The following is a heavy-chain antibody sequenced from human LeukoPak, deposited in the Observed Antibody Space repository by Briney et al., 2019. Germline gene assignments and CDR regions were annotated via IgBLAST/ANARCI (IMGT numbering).Heavy chain of an antibody. CDR2: INHSGST. J-gene: IGHJ4*02. CDR1: GGSFSGYY. V-gene: IGHV4-34*01. D-gene: IGHD1-26*01. CDR3: ARGRLRATTGFYYFDY. Sequence: PSETLSLTCAVYGGSFSGYYWSWLRQPPGKGLEWIGEINHSGSTNYNPSLKSRVTISVDPSKNQFSLKLSSVTAADTAVYYCARGRLRATTGFYYFDYWGQGTLVTVSS.